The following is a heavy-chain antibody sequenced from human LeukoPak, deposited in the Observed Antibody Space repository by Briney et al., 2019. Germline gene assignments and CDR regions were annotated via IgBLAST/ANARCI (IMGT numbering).Heavy chain of an antibody. CDR1: GGSISSYY. CDR2: IYYSGGT. V-gene: IGHV4-59*01. Sequence: PSETLSLTCTVSGGSISSYYWSWIRQPPGKGLEWIGYIYYSGGTNYNPSLKSRVTISVDTSKNQFSLKLSSVTAADTAVYYCAREGARYSFDYWGQGTLVTVSS. CDR3: AREGARYSFDY. D-gene: IGHD3-9*01. J-gene: IGHJ4*02.